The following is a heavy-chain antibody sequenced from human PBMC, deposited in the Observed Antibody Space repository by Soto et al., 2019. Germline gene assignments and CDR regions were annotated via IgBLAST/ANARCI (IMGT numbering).Heavy chain of an antibody. CDR1: GGSIISGGYF. V-gene: IGHV4-31*03. CDR3: ARGGLTYLASGTRSLDY. J-gene: IGHJ4*02. CDR2: IHYSGST. D-gene: IGHD3-10*01. Sequence: SETLSLTCTVAGGSIISGGYFWIWLRQHPGKGLEWIGYIHYSGSTYYNPSLKSRVTISADTSKNQFSLKLSSVTAADTAVYYCARGGLTYLASGTRSLDYWGQGTLVTVSS.